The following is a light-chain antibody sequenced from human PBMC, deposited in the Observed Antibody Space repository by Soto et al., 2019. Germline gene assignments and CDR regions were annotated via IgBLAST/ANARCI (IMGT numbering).Light chain of an antibody. CDR2: KAS. Sequence: DIQLTQSPSTLSASVGDRVTITCRASQSISTWLAWYQQKPGKAPKLLIYKASSLEGGVPSRFSGSGSGKEFNITVSSLQPDDFATYYFQQYNTYPLTFGGGTTVEIK. CDR3: QQYNTYPLT. J-gene: IGKJ4*01. V-gene: IGKV1-5*03. CDR1: QSISTW.